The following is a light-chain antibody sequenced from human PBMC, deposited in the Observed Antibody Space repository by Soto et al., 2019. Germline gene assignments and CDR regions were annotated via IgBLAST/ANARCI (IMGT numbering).Light chain of an antibody. CDR2: ASS. J-gene: IGKJ2*01. CDR1: QYISIH. CDR3: QQSYSTPRS. V-gene: IGKV1-39*01. Sequence: DIQMTQSPSSLSASVGDRVTITCRASQYISIHLNWYQQRPGKAPNLLISASSTLQSGVPSRFNGRGSGTDFHLNVNSLEPEDFATYYCQQSYSTPRSFGQGTKVEMK.